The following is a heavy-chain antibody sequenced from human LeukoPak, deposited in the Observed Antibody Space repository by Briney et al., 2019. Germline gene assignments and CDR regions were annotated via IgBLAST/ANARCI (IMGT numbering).Heavy chain of an antibody. J-gene: IGHJ1*01. D-gene: IGHD2-15*01. V-gene: IGHV1-2*02. CDR3: AREYAADIVVVVAATDQYFQH. Sequence: APVKVSCKASGYTFTGYYMHWVRQAPGQGLEWMGWIDPNSGGTNYAQKFQGRVTMTRDTSISTAYMELSRLRSDDTAVYYCAREYAADIVVVVAATDQYFQHWGQGTLVTVSS. CDR2: IDPNSGGT. CDR1: GYTFTGYY.